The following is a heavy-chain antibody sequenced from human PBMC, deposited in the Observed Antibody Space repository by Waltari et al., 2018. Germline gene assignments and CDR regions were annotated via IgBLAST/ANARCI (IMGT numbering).Heavy chain of an antibody. J-gene: IGHJ4*02. CDR2: ITWNGDRK. D-gene: IGHD6-13*01. CDR1: GFIFEDHS. CDR3: VKDIGAAVGHMFDS. Sequence: EVQLVESGGGVVQSGGSLRLSCAASGFIFEDHSMHWVSQPPGKGLEWVSGITWNGDRKYYADSVKGRFTISRDNNKDTLYLEMNSLRTEDTAFYYCVKDIGAAVGHMFDSWGQGTLVTVSS. V-gene: IGHV3-43*01.